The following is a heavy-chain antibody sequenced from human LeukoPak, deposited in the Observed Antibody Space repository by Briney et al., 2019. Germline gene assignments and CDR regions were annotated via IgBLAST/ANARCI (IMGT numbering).Heavy chain of an antibody. V-gene: IGHV4-59*08. CDR3: ARVGRRIQRALNDAFDI. Sequence: PSETLSLTCTVSGGSISSYYWSWIRQPPGKGLEWIGYIYYSGSTNYNPSLKSRVTISADTSKNRFSLKLSSVTAADTAVYYCARVGRRIQRALNDAFDIWGQGTMVTVSS. J-gene: IGHJ3*02. CDR1: GGSISSYY. CDR2: IYYSGST. D-gene: IGHD5-18*01.